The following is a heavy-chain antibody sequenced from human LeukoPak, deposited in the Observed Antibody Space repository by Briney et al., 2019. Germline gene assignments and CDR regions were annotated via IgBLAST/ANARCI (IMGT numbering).Heavy chain of an antibody. Sequence: SETLSLTCTVSGGSISSGDYYWSWIRQPPGKGLEWIGYIYYSGSTHYNPSLKSRVTISVDTSKNQFSLKLSSVTAADTAVYYCARGPTSSGFDYWGQGTLVTVSS. CDR1: GGSISSGDYY. CDR3: ARGPTSSGFDY. CDR2: IYYSGST. V-gene: IGHV4-30-4*01. J-gene: IGHJ4*02. D-gene: IGHD3-22*01.